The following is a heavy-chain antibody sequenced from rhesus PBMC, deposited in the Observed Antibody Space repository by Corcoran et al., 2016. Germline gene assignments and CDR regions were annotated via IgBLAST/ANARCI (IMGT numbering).Heavy chain of an antibody. D-gene: IGHD6-25*01. CDR2: IYGRSGST. J-gene: IGHJ4*01. CDR3: ARISGSGSWNPFDY. Sequence: QVQLQESGPGVVKPSETLSLTCAVSGGSISSGYDWSWIRPPPGKGLEWIGYIYGRSGSTNYNPSLKNRVTISKDASKNQFSLKLSSVTAADTAVYYCARISGSGSWNPFDYWGQGVLVTVSS. V-gene: IGHV4-76*01. CDR1: GGSISSGYD.